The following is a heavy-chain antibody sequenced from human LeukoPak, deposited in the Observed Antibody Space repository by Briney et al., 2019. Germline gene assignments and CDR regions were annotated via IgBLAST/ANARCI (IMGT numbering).Heavy chain of an antibody. V-gene: IGHV3-21*04. CDR3: AKDRNVLHAFDV. Sequence: GGSLRLSCAASRFTFSSYSMNWVRQAPGKGLEWVSSIGSSSSYTYYGDSVKGRFTISRDNSKNTLYLQMNSLRAEDTAVYYCAKDRNVLHAFDVWGQGTMVTVSS. J-gene: IGHJ3*01. D-gene: IGHD3-16*01. CDR2: IGSSSSYT. CDR1: RFTFSSYS.